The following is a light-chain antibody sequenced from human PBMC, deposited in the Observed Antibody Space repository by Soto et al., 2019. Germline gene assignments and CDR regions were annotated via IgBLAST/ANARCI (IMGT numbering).Light chain of an antibody. Sequence: EIVLTQSPATLSVSPGERANLSCRASQIIRDNLAWYQQKPGQTPRLLISDASTRATTIPARFIGSASGTEFTLNINRLQSEDFAVYYCQHYHDWRITFGQGTRLEIK. CDR1: QIIRDN. J-gene: IGKJ5*01. V-gene: IGKV3-15*01. CDR2: DAS. CDR3: QHYHDWRIT.